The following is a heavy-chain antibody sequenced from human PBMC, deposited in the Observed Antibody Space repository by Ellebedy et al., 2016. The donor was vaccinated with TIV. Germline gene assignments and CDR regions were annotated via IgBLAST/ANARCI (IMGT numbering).Heavy chain of an antibody. CDR1: GYSFTSYD. Sequence: AASVKVSCKASGYSFTSYDIGWVRQAPGQGLEWMGFISASKGYTNYAQKFQVRVTMTTDTSTSTAYMELRSLTSDDTAVYYCARVPSTYSDDYLIPYADYWGQGTLVTVFS. CDR3: ARVPSTYSDDYLIPYADY. CDR2: ISASKGYT. J-gene: IGHJ4*02. V-gene: IGHV1-18*04. D-gene: IGHD2/OR15-2a*01.